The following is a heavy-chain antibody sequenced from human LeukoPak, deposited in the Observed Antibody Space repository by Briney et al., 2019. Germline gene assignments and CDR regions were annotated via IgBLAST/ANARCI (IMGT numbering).Heavy chain of an antibody. V-gene: IGHV1-2*02. J-gene: IGHJ3*02. CDR3: ARVVVRGVDLDAFGI. CDR1: GYTFTGYY. D-gene: IGHD3-10*01. Sequence: ASVKVSCKASGYTFTGYYMHWVRQAPGQGLEWMGWINPNSGGTNYAQKFQGRVTMTRDTSISTAYMELSRLRSDDTAVYYCARVVVRGVDLDAFGIWGQGTMVTVSS. CDR2: INPNSGGT.